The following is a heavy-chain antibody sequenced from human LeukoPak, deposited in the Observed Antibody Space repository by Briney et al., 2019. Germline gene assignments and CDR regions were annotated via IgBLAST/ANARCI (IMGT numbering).Heavy chain of an antibody. CDR2: ISYDGSNK. CDR1: GFTFSSYG. J-gene: IGHJ4*02. D-gene: IGHD3-22*01. V-gene: IGHV3-30*18. CDR3: AKDCCNFDYYDSSGYLHY. Sequence: GSLRLSCAAPGFTFSSYGMHWVRQAPGQGLGWVAVISYDGSNKYYADSVKGRFTISRDNSKNTLYLQMNSLRAEDTAVYYCAKDCCNFDYYDSSGYLHYWGQGTLVTVSS.